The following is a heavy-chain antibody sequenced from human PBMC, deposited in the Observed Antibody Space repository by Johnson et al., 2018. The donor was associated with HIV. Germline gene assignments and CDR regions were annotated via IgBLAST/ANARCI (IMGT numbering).Heavy chain of an antibody. CDR3: AKGDDYYDSSGYYRQGAFDI. V-gene: IGHV3-30*07. CDR1: GFTFDDYA. J-gene: IGHJ3*02. Sequence: QEKLVESGGVVAQPGGSLRLSCVASGFTFDDYALHWVRQAPGRGLECLAVIWYDASKKYYADSVKGRFTISRDNSKNTLYLQMNSLIVEDTAVYYCAKGDDYYDSSGYYRQGAFDIWGQGTMVTVS. CDR2: IWYDASKK. D-gene: IGHD3-22*01.